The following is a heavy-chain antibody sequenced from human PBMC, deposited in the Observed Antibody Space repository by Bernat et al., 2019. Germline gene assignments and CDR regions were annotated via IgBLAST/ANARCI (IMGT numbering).Heavy chain of an antibody. CDR3: AREESYRSGVDY. D-gene: IGHD6-19*01. CDR2: ICGYNGNT. Sequence: QVQLVQSGPEVKKPGASVTVSCKASGYTFTSHGISWVRQAPGQGLEWMGGICGYNGNTNYAQKLQGRVTMTTDTSTSTAYMELRSLRSDDTAMLYCAREESYRSGVDYWGQGTLVTVSS. J-gene: IGHJ4*02. CDR1: GYTFTSHG. V-gene: IGHV1-18*04.